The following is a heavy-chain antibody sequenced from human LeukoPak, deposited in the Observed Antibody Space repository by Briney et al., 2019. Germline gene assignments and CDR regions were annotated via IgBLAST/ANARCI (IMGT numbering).Heavy chain of an antibody. CDR3: ARDSTYYYDSGSSGPHYFDN. V-gene: IGHV3-30*01. CDR2: ISSGGTYE. Sequence: GGSLRLSCAASGFTFSNYAMHWVRQAPGKGLEWVSLISSGGTYEYYADSAKGRFTISRDNSKNTLYLQLNSLRAEDTAVYYYARDSTYYYDSGSSGPHYFDNWGQGTLVSVSS. D-gene: IGHD3-10*01. J-gene: IGHJ4*02. CDR1: GFTFSNYA.